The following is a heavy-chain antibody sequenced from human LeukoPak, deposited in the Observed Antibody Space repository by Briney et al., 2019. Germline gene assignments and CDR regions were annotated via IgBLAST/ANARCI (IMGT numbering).Heavy chain of an antibody. D-gene: IGHD6-19*01. CDR1: GFTFSSYA. CDR2: ISYDGSNK. V-gene: IGHV3-30-3*01. J-gene: IGHJ4*02. Sequence: GGSLRLSCAASGFTFSSYAMHWVRQAPGKGLEWVAVISYDGSNKYYADSVKGRFTISRDNSKNTLYLQMNSLRAEDTAVYCCARDSSGWTGGGYFDYWGQGTLVTVSS. CDR3: ARDSSGWTGGGYFDY.